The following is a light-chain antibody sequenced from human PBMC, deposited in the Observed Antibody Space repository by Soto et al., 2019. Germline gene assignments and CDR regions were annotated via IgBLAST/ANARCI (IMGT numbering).Light chain of an antibody. CDR1: QSVTSD. V-gene: IGKV3-15*01. CDR3: QQYGSSGT. Sequence: ETVMTQSLVTLSVSPGERATLSCRASQSVTSDLAWYQQKSGQPPRLLIFDASTRATGVPARFIGSGSGTEFTLTISRLEPEDFAVYYCQQYGSSGTFGQGTKVDIK. CDR2: DAS. J-gene: IGKJ1*01.